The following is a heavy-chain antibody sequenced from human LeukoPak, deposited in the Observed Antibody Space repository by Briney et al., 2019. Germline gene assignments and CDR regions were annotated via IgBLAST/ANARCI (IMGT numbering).Heavy chain of an antibody. J-gene: IGHJ4*02. CDR1: GYTFSIYT. D-gene: IGHD3-10*01. CDR2: IIPIFGTA. CDR3: ARGAAFGLGLDY. Sequence: ASVKVSCKASGYTFSIYTLHWARQAPGQGLEWMGGIIPIFGTANYAQKFQGRVTITTDESTSTAYMELSSLRSEDTAVYYCARGAAFGLGLDYWGQGTLVTVSS. V-gene: IGHV1-69*05.